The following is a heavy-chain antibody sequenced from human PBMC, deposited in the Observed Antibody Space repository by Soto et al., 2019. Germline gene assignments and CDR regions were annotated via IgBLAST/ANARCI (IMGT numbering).Heavy chain of an antibody. J-gene: IGHJ4*02. CDR3: ATGYRVDSLIPFDY. CDR1: GYTLTELS. D-gene: IGHD3-16*02. CDR2: FDPEDGET. Sequence: ASVKVSCKVSGYTLTELSMHWVRQAPGKGLEWMGGFDPEDGETIYAQKFQGRVTMTEDTSTDTAYMELSSLRSEDTAVYYCATGYRVDSLIPFDYWGQGTLVTVSS. V-gene: IGHV1-24*01.